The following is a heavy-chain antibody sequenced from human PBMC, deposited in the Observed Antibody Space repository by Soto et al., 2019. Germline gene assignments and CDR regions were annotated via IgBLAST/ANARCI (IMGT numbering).Heavy chain of an antibody. Sequence: ASGEASCKDSGESYASKAMRWAYQAHGQGTEGMGWISASNGNANYAQKLQGRVTMNTDTSPSRACMELRSASSDDTGVYHLASSQVVPAARYCSYALDFWGQGITVIVS. CDR3: ASSQVVPAARYCSYALDF. J-gene: IGHJ6*01. CDR2: ISASNGNA. V-gene: IGHV1-18*01. D-gene: IGHD2-2*01. CDR1: GESYASKA.